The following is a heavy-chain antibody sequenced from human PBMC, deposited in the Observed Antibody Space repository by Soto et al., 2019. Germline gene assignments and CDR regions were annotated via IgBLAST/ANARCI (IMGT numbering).Heavy chain of an antibody. J-gene: IGHJ4*02. Sequence: GGSLRLSCAASGFTFSSYWMTWVRQAPGKGLEWVSVIYTAGSTFYADSVKGRFTISRDTSKNTVYLQMNSLRAEDTAVYYCARDMATQGAYWGQGALVTVSS. CDR1: GFTFSSYW. V-gene: IGHV3-66*01. CDR2: IYTAGST. CDR3: ARDMATQGAY. D-gene: IGHD5-12*01.